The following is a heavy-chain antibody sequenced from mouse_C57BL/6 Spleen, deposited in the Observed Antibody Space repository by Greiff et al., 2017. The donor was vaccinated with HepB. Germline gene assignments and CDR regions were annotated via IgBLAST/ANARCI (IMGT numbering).Heavy chain of an antibody. CDR2: IDPSDSST. J-gene: IGHJ2*01. CDR3: ASLTTVEADY. Sequence: QVQLQQPGAELVRPGTSVKLSCKASGYTFTSYWMHWVKQRPGQGLEWIGVIDPSDSSTNYNQKFKGKATFTVDTSSSTAYMQLSSLTSEDSAVYYCASLTTVEADYWGQGTTLTVSS. V-gene: IGHV1-59*01. CDR1: GYTFTSYW. D-gene: IGHD1-1*01.